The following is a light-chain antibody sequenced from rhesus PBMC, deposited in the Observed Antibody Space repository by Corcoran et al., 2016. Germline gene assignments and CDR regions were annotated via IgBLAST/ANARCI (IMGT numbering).Light chain of an antibody. CDR3: CSYTTSSTYI. Sequence: QSAPTQPPSVSGSPGPSVTISCTGTSRDIGGYNYGSWYQQHPGKAPKLMIYGVSNRPSGVSDRFSGSKSGNTASLTISGLQAEDEADYYCCSYTTSSTYIFGAGTRLTVL. V-gene: IGLV2S7*01. CDR2: GVS. CDR1: SRDIGGYNY. J-gene: IGLJ1*01.